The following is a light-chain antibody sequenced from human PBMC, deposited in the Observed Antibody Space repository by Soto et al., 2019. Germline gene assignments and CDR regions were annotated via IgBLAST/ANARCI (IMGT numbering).Light chain of an antibody. J-gene: IGKJ2*01. CDR2: GAS. Sequence: EIVLTQSPGTLSLSPGERATLSCRASQSVSSSYLAWYQQKPGQAPRLLIYGASSRATGIPDRFSGSGSGTXFTXTISRLEPEDFAVYYCQQYGSSPPNTFGQGTKLEIK. CDR3: QQYGSSPPNT. CDR1: QSVSSSY. V-gene: IGKV3-20*01.